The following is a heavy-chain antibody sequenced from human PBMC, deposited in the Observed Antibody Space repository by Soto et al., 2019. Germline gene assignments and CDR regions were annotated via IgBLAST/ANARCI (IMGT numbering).Heavy chain of an antibody. J-gene: IGHJ4*02. CDR2: ISNKNGNT. CDR3: ARDSFPLLPVAGTAFDY. D-gene: IGHD6-19*01. Sequence: GASVKVSCKASGYTFSSYGISWVLQGPGQGREWMGWISNKNGNTNYAQKLQGRVTMTTDTSTSTDYMELRSLRSDDTAVYYCARDSFPLLPVAGTAFDYWGQGTLVTVSS. CDR1: GYTFSSYG. V-gene: IGHV1-18*01.